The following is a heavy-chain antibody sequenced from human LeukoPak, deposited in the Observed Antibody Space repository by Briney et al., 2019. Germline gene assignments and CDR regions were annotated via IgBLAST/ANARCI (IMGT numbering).Heavy chain of an antibody. CDR2: ISSSSSTI. V-gene: IGHV3-48*04. CDR1: GFTFSSYS. Sequence: GGSLRLSCAASGFTFSSYSMNWVRQAPGKGLEWVSYISSSSSTIYYADSVKGRFTISRDNAKNSLYLQMNSLRAEDTAVYYCARVIGLGSGTAFDIWGQGTMVTVSS. D-gene: IGHD3-10*01. J-gene: IGHJ3*02. CDR3: ARVIGLGSGTAFDI.